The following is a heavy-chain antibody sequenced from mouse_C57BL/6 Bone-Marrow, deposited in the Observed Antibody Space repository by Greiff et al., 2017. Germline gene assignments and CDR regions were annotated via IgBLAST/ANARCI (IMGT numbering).Heavy chain of an antibody. D-gene: IGHD1-1*01. V-gene: IGHV1-81*01. Sequence: VMLVESGAELARPGASVKLSCQASGYTFTSYGISWVKQRTGQGLEWIGEIYPRSGNTYYNEKFKGKATLTADKSSSTAYMELRSLTSEDSAVYFCATNYYGSSYVLDYWGQGTTLTVSS. CDR1: GYTFTSYG. J-gene: IGHJ2*01. CDR3: ATNYYGSSYVLDY. CDR2: IYPRSGNT.